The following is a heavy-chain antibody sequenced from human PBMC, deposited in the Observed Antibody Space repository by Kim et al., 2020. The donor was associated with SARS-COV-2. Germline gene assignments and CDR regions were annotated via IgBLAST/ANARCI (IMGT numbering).Heavy chain of an antibody. CDR3: ARDRGVTYYDILTGYPYYYYGMDV. J-gene: IGHJ6*02. CDR1: GYTFTSYG. V-gene: IGHV1-18*01. D-gene: IGHD3-9*01. CDR2: ISAYNGNT. Sequence: ASVKVSCKASGYTFTSYGISWVRQAPGQGLEWMGWISAYNGNTNYAQKLQGRVTMTTDTSTSTAYMELRSLRSDDTAVYYCARDRGVTYYDILTGYPYYYYGMDVWGQGTTVTVSS.